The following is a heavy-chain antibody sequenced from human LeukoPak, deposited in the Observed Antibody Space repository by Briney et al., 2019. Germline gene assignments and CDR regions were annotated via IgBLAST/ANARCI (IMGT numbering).Heavy chain of an antibody. Sequence: GGSLRLSCAASGVTFDDYAMHWVRQAPGKGLEWVSLISGDGGSTYYADSVKGRFTISRDNSKNSLYLQMNSLRTEDTALYYCAKGGYCSGGSCSSYFDYWGQGTLITVSS. CDR3: AKGGYCSGGSCSSYFDY. CDR2: ISGDGGST. V-gene: IGHV3-43*02. CDR1: GVTFDDYA. D-gene: IGHD2-15*01. J-gene: IGHJ4*02.